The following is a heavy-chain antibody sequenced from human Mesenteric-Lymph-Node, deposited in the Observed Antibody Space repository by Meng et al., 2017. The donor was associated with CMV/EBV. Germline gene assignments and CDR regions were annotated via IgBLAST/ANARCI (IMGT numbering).Heavy chain of an antibody. CDR2: ISSGSDYI. J-gene: IGHJ4*02. D-gene: IGHD1-1*01. Sequence: GGSLRLSCAASGFTFSSSSMNWVRQAPGKGLEWVSSISSGSDYIYYAVSVQGRIAISRDNAKNSVFLQMNSLTAADPAVYYCARESTGTAAYWGEGTLVTVSS. V-gene: IGHV3-21*01. CDR3: ARESTGTAAY. CDR1: GFTFSSSS.